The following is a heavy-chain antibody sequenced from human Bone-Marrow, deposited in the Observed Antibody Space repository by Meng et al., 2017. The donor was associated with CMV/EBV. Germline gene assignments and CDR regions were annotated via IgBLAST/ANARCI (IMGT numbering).Heavy chain of an antibody. J-gene: IGHJ6*02. CDR1: GYTFVNYG. CDR2: ISIYNGNT. D-gene: IGHD1-20*01. V-gene: IGHV1-18*01. Sequence: ASVKVSCKASGYTFVNYGLSWVRQAPGQGLEWMGWISIYNGNTNYAEKFQGRVTMTTDASTSTAYMELRRLTSHDTAMYYCARDAFITGTTYYSGMEVWGQGTTVTVSS. CDR3: ARDAFITGTTYYSGMEV.